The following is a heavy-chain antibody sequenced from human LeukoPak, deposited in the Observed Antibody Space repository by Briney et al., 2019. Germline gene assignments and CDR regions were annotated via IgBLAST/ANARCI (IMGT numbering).Heavy chain of an antibody. V-gene: IGHV3-48*03. Sequence: GGSLRLSCAASGFTFSSYEMNWVRQAPGKGLDWVSYISSSSSTIYYADSVKGRFTISRDNTKNSLYLQMNSLRAEDTAVYYCAGRYIYGLFDYWGQGTLVTVSS. CDR1: GFTFSSYE. CDR3: AGRYIYGLFDY. CDR2: ISSSSSTI. D-gene: IGHD5-18*01. J-gene: IGHJ4*02.